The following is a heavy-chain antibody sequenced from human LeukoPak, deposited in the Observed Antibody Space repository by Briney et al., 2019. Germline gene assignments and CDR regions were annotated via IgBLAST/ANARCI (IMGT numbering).Heavy chain of an antibody. CDR2: IKHDGSEE. Sequence: PGESLRLSCVASGLSISGQWMNWVRQAPGQGLEWVANIKHDGSEEHYADSVKGRFTISRDDGRNSVSLQMNSVRAEDTAVYYCGYTNNFYHWGQGTLVVVSS. CDR3: GYTNNFYH. CDR1: GLSISGQW. D-gene: IGHD3-16*02. J-gene: IGHJ4*02. V-gene: IGHV3-7*01.